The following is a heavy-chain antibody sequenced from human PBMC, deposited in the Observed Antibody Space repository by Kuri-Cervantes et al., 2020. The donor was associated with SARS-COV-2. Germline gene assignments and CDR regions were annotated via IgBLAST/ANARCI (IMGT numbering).Heavy chain of an antibody. D-gene: IGHD6-19*01. CDR2: IKQDGSEK. CDR1: GFTFSSYW. J-gene: IGHJ6*03. Sequence: ETLSLTCAASGFTFSSYWMSWVRQAPGKGLEGVANIKQDGSEKYYVDSVKGRFTISRDNSKNTLYLQMNSLRAEDTAVYYCARVRSSDWYSPDYYYYYYMDVWGKGTTVTVSS. CDR3: ARVRSSDWYSPDYYYYYYMDV. V-gene: IGHV3-7*01.